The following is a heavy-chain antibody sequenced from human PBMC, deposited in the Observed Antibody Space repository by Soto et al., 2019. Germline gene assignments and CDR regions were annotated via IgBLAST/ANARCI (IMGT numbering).Heavy chain of an antibody. CDR3: ARDYAITMPRAFDI. V-gene: IGHV1-69*01. J-gene: IGHJ3*02. CDR1: GGTFSSYA. D-gene: IGHD3-10*01. Sequence: QVQLVQSGAEVKKPGSSVTVSCKASGGTFSSYAISWVRQAPGQGLEWMGGIIPIFGTANYAQKVQGRVTIPADESTSTAYMELSSLRAEETAVYYCARDYAITMPRAFDIWGQGTMVTVSS. CDR2: IIPIFGTA.